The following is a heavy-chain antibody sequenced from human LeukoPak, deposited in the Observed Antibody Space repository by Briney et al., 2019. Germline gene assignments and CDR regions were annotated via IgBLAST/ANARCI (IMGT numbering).Heavy chain of an antibody. CDR2: ISYDGSNK. CDR1: GFTFSIYG. D-gene: IGHD3-10*01. J-gene: IGHJ4*02. Sequence: GRSLRLSCAASGFTFSIYGMHWVRQAPGKGLGWVAVISYDGSNKYYTDSVKGRFTISRNNSKNTLYLQMNSLRAEDTAVYCCAKELWFGELLTYFDYWGQGTLVTVSS. CDR3: AKELWFGELLTYFDY. V-gene: IGHV3-30*18.